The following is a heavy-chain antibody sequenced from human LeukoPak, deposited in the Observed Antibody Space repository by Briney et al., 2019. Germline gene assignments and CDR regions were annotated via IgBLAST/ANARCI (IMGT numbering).Heavy chain of an antibody. CDR1: GYSFTSYW. J-gene: IGHJ4*02. D-gene: IGHD5-18*01. CDR2: IYPGDSDT. V-gene: IGHV5-51*01. Sequence: GESLRISCKDSGYSFTSYWIGWVRQMPGKGLEWMGIIYPGDSDTRYSPSFQGQVTISADKSINPAYLQWSSLKASDTAIYYCARRGEAMDPFDYWGQGTLVTVSS. CDR3: ARRGEAMDPFDY.